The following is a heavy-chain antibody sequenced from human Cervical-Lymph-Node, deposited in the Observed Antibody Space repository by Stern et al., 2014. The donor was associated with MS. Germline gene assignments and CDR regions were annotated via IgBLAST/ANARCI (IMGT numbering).Heavy chain of an antibody. CDR1: GGSISSYY. Sequence: QVQLQESGPGLVKPSETLSLTCTVSGGSISSYYWSWIRQPPGKGLEWIGYIYYSGSTNYNPSLKSRVTISVDTSKNQFSLKLSSVTAADTAVYYCARDPVYGMRYFDLWGRGTLVTVSS. V-gene: IGHV4-59*01. CDR2: IYYSGST. J-gene: IGHJ2*01. CDR3: ARDPVYGMRYFDL. D-gene: IGHD5/OR15-5a*01.